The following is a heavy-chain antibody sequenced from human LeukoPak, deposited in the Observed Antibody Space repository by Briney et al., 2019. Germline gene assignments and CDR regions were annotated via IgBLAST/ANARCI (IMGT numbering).Heavy chain of an antibody. V-gene: IGHV3-53*01. D-gene: IGHD3-10*01. Sequence: SGGSLRLSCAASGFTVSSNYMSWVRQAPGKGLDWVSVIYSGGNTYYADSVKGRFTISRDNSKNTLYLQMNSLRAEDTAVYYCAKDRGDYFDYWGQGTLVTVSS. CDR2: IYSGGNT. CDR3: AKDRGDYFDY. J-gene: IGHJ4*02. CDR1: GFTVSSNY.